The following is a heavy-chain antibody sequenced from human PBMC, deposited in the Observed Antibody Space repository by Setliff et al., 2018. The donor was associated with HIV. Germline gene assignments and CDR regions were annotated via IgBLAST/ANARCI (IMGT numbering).Heavy chain of an antibody. CDR3: ARIRAVAPYYYYYGMDV. Sequence: SETLSLTCAVSGGSISSSNWWSWVRQPPGKGLEWIGEIYHSGSTNYNPSLKSRVTISVDKSKNQFSLKLCSVTAADTAVYYCARIRAVAPYYYYYGMDVWGQGTTVTVSS. D-gene: IGHD6-19*01. CDR1: GGSISSSNW. CDR2: IYHSGST. V-gene: IGHV4-4*02. J-gene: IGHJ6*02.